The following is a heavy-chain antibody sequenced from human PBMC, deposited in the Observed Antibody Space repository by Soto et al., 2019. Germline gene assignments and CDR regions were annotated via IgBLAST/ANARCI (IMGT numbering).Heavy chain of an antibody. CDR2: IYYSGST. J-gene: IGHJ4*02. Sequence: QVQLQESGPGLVKPSETLSLTCTVSGGSVSSGSYYWSWIRQPPGKGLEWIGYIYYSGSTNYNPSLKSLVTISVDTSKNQFSLKLSSVTAADTAVYYCARDKREGAYSSSSWVDYWGQGTLVTVSS. CDR1: GGSVSSGSYY. CDR3: ARDKREGAYSSSSWVDY. D-gene: IGHD6-6*01. V-gene: IGHV4-61*01.